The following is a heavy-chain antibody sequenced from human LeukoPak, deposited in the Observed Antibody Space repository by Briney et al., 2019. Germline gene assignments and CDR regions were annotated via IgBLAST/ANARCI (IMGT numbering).Heavy chain of an antibody. CDR1: GFTFSRYE. J-gene: IGHJ4*02. Sequence: GGSLRLSCAASGFTFSRYEMNWVRQAPGKGVEWVSYISSSGSTIYYADSVKGRFTISRDNAKNSLYLQMNSLRAADTAVYYCARDKSGELNDYWGQGTLVTVSS. V-gene: IGHV3-48*03. D-gene: IGHD3-16*01. CDR2: ISSSGSTI. CDR3: ARDKSGELNDY.